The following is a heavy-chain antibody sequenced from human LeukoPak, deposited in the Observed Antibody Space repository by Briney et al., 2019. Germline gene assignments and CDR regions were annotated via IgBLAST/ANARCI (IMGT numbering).Heavy chain of an antibody. V-gene: IGHV3-23*01. CDR3: AKGATMNVFRTTSDY. CDR2: ISASGGTT. Sequence: PGGSLRLSCAASGFTFRSYAMSWVRQAPGKRLEWVSAISASGGTTDYADSVKGRFIISRDNSKNTLYLQMNSLRAEDTAVYYCAKGATMNVFRTTSDYWGQGTLVTVSS. D-gene: IGHD5-12*01. J-gene: IGHJ4*02. CDR1: GFTFRSYA.